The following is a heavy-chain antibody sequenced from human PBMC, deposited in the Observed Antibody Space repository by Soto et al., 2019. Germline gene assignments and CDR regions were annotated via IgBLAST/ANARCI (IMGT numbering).Heavy chain of an antibody. Sequence: PSETLSLTCTVSGGSISSGGYYWSWIRQHPGKGLEWIGYIYYSGSTYYNPSLKSRVTISVDTSKNQFSLKLSSVTAADTAVYYRARESRSSGYYFDYWGQGTRVTVSS. CDR3: ARESRSSGYYFDY. CDR1: GGSISSGGYY. V-gene: IGHV4-31*03. J-gene: IGHJ4*02. D-gene: IGHD3-22*01. CDR2: IYYSGST.